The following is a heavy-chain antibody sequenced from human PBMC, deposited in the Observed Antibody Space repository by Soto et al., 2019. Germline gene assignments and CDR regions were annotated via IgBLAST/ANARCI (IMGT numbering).Heavy chain of an antibody. D-gene: IGHD6-19*01. CDR3: ARSVAVPGAHIDY. Sequence: SETLSLTCSVSGGSISGSYWSWIRQSPGKGLEWLGYVYYTGSTNYSPSLRSRVSISVDTSKNEFSLRLSSVTAADTAVYFCARSVAVPGAHIDYWGRGTQVTVSS. J-gene: IGHJ4*02. CDR1: GGSISGSY. CDR2: VYYTGST. V-gene: IGHV4-59*01.